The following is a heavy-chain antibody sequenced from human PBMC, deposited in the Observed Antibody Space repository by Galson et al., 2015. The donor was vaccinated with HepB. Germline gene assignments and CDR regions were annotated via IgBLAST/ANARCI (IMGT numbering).Heavy chain of an antibody. J-gene: IGHJ4*02. D-gene: IGHD3-3*01. CDR2: ISSDGETI. V-gene: IGHV3-64*04. CDR1: GFTFSSYA. CDR3: TTGLRSGHFTFDH. Sequence: SLRLSCAASGFTFSSYAMHWVRQAPGKGLEYVSAISSDGETIDYAAPVKGRFTISRDDSQSALYLQMNSLKTEDTAIYYCTTGLRSGHFTFDHWGQGSLVTVSS.